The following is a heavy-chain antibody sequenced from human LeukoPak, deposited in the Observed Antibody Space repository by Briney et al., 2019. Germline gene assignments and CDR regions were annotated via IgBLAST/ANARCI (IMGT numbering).Heavy chain of an antibody. CDR2: VWYDGSNK. CDR1: GFTFSSYG. Sequence: PGGSLRLSCAASGFTFSSYGMHWVRQAPGKGLEWVAVVWYDGSNKYYADSVKGRFTISRDNSKNTLYLQMNSLRAEDTAEYYCAKNSGGSCYSTFGYWGQGTLVIVSS. V-gene: IGHV3-33*06. CDR3: AKNSGGSCYSTFGY. J-gene: IGHJ4*02. D-gene: IGHD2-15*01.